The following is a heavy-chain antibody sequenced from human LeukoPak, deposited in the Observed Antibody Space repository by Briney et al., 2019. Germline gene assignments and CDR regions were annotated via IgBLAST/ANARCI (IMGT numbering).Heavy chain of an antibody. D-gene: IGHD3-22*01. CDR1: GGSISSYY. Sequence: PSETLSLTCTVSGGSISSYYWSWIRQPPGKGLEWIGYIYYSGSTNYNPSLKSRVAISVEKSKNQFSLKLSSVTAADTAVYYCARLQYYHDSSGYWYYFDYWGQGTLVTASS. CDR3: ARLQYYHDSSGYWYYFDY. CDR2: IYYSGST. V-gene: IGHV4-59*08. J-gene: IGHJ4*02.